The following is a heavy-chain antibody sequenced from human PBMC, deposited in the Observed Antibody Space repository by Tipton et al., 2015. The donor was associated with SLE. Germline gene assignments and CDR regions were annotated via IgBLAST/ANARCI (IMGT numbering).Heavy chain of an antibody. D-gene: IGHD2-21*01. V-gene: IGHV3-30*04. CDR2: ISYDGSNK. CDR1: RFTFSSYS. J-gene: IGHJ3*02. Sequence: SLRLSCAASRFTFSSYSMHWVRQAPGKGLEWVAVISYDGSNKYYADFVKGRFTISRDNSKNTLYLQMNSLRAEDTAVYYCARPGAYCGGDCYSYDAFDIWGQGTMVTVSS. CDR3: ARPGAYCGGDCYSYDAFDI.